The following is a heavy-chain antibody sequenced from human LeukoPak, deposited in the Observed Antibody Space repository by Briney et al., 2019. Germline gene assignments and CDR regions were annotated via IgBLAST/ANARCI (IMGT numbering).Heavy chain of an antibody. CDR2: ISGSGGST. J-gene: IGHJ4*02. CDR1: GFTFSSYA. V-gene: IGHV3-23*01. CDR3: AKPLGYCSSISCSSTDY. Sequence: GGSLRLSCAASGFTFSSYAMSWVRQAPGKGLEWVSAISGSGGSTYYADSVKGRFTISRDNSKNTLYLQMNSLRAEDTAVYYCAKPLGYCSSISCSSTDYWGQGTLVTVSS. D-gene: IGHD2-2*01.